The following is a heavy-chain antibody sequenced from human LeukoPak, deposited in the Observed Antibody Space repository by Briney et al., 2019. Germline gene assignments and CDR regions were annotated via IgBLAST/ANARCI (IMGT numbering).Heavy chain of an antibody. CDR3: ARGRGYTYGDLNYNYGMDV. CDR1: GDSLSTYY. CDR2: VSYTGST. D-gene: IGHD5-18*01. J-gene: IGHJ6*02. V-gene: IGHV4-59*01. Sequence: SETLSLTCTVSGDSLSTYYWTWIRQPPGKGLEWIGHVSYTGSTNYNPSLKSRVTISEDTSKKHFSLKLSSVTAADTAVYYCARGRGYTYGDLNYNYGMDVWGQGTTVTVSS.